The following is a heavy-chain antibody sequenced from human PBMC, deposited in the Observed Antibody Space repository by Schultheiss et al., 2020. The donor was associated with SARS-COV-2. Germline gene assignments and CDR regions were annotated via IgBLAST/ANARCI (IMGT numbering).Heavy chain of an antibody. J-gene: IGHJ4*02. CDR2: INPKDGGP. D-gene: IGHD4-17*01. Sequence: ASVKVSCKASGYTFTDYVMHWVRQAPGHGLEWLGWINPKDGGPHYAQKFQGRVTVTMDTSITTVYMELSRLESDDTAVYYCVRHGAHYPDFWGLGTLVTVSS. CDR1: GYTFTDYV. V-gene: IGHV1-2*02. CDR3: VRHGAHYPDF.